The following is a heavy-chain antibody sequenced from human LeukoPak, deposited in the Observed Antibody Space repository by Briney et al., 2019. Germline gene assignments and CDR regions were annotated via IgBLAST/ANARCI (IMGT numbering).Heavy chain of an antibody. CDR3: ARGSGRDGYNM. V-gene: IGHV1-69*04. Sequence: SVKVSCKASGGTFSSYAISWVRQAPGQRLEWMGRIIPILGIANYTQKFQGRVTITADKSTSTAYMELSSLRSEDTAVYYCARGSGRDGYNMWGQGTLVTVSS. D-gene: IGHD5-24*01. CDR1: GGTFSSYA. J-gene: IGHJ4*02. CDR2: IIPILGIA.